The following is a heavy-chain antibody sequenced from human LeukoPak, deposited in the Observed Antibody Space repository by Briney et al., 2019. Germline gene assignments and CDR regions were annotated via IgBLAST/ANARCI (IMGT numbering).Heavy chain of an antibody. Sequence: GGSLRLSCAASGFTFDDYGMSWVRQAPGKGLEWVSLISWDGGSTYYADSVKGRFTISRDNSKNSLYLQMNSLRTEDTALYYRAKARRSRGYSYGSPDFDYWGQGTLVTVSS. CDR1: GFTFDDYG. CDR2: ISWDGGST. J-gene: IGHJ4*02. D-gene: IGHD5-18*01. CDR3: AKARRSRGYSYGSPDFDY. V-gene: IGHV3-43*01.